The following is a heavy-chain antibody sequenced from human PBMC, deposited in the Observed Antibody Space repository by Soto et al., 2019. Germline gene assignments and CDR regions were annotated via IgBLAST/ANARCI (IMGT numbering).Heavy chain of an antibody. Sequence: SETLSLTCTVSGCSISGYYWSWIRQPPGKGLEWIGYIYYSGSTNYNPSLKSRLTISVDTSKNQFSLKLSSVTAADTAVYYCARLISSSWYFDYWGQGTLVTVSS. CDR2: IYYSGST. V-gene: IGHV4-59*08. CDR3: ARLISSSWYFDY. J-gene: IGHJ4*02. CDR1: GCSISGYY. D-gene: IGHD6-13*01.